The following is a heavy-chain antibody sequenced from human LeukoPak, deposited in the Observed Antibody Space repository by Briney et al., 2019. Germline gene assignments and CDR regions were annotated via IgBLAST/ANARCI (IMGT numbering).Heavy chain of an antibody. J-gene: IGHJ5*02. CDR1: GFTFSDYD. V-gene: IGHV3-21*04. D-gene: IGHD5-18*01. CDR3: SRDAREGLVYGYEAGWFDP. CDR2: ISRSSISV. Sequence: PGGSLRLSCAASGFTFSDYDMNWVRQAPGQGLEWVSSISRSSISVYYADSVKGRYTISRDEAKNSLYLQMNSLRAEDTAVYYCSRDAREGLVYGYEAGWFDPWGQGTLVTVSS.